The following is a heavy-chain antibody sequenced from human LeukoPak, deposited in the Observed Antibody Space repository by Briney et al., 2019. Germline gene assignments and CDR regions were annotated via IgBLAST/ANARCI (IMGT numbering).Heavy chain of an antibody. Sequence: GASVKVSCKASGYTFTDYYMHWVRQVPGQGLEWMGWISPKSGSTNYAQKFQGRVTMTRDTSISTVYMEVNRLRSDDTAVYYCAREDCMGDRCDTRSNWFDPWGQGTLVTVST. V-gene: IGHV1-2*02. CDR1: GYTFTDYY. CDR3: AREDCMGDRCDTRSNWFDP. J-gene: IGHJ5*02. D-gene: IGHD1-26*01. CDR2: ISPKSGST.